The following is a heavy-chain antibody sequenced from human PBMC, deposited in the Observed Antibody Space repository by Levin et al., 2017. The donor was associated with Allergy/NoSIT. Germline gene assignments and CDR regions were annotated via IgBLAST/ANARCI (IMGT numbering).Heavy chain of an antibody. J-gene: IGHJ4*02. CDR1: GFTFSDYY. CDR3: ATSGVTTVTTGLDY. CDR2: ISGSGTTI. V-gene: IGHV3-11*01. Sequence: PGGSLRLSCAASGFTFSDYYMSWIRQAPGKGLEWVSYISGSGTTIYYADSVKGRFAISRDNAKNSLYLQMNSLRAEDTAFYYCATSGVTTVTTGLDYWGQGTLVTVSS. D-gene: IGHD4-17*01.